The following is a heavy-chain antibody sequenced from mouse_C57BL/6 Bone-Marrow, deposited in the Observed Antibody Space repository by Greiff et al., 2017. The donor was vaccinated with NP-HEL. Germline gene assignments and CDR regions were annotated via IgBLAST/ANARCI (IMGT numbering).Heavy chain of an antibody. J-gene: IGHJ2*01. D-gene: IGHD4-1*01. Sequence: LVKPGASVKIPCKASGYTFTDYNMDWVKQSHGKSLEWIGDINPNNGGTIYNQKFKGKATLTVDKSSSTAYMELRSLTSEDTAVYYCARWEIQRDYFDYWGQGTPLTVSS. CDR2: INPNNGGT. CDR3: ARWEIQRDYFDY. CDR1: GYTFTDYN. V-gene: IGHV1-18*01.